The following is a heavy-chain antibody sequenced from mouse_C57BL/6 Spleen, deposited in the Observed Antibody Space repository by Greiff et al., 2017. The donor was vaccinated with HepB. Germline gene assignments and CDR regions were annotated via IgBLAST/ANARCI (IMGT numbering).Heavy chain of an antibody. Sequence: VQLQQSGPELVKPGASVKISCKASGYAFSSSWMNWVKQRPGKGLEWIGRIYPGDGDTNYNGKFKGKATLTADKSSSTAYMQLSSLTSEDSAVYFCARWWLQGYFDYWGQGTTLTVSS. D-gene: IGHD1-1*02. CDR1: GYAFSSSW. V-gene: IGHV1-82*01. CDR2: IYPGDGDT. CDR3: ARWWLQGYFDY. J-gene: IGHJ2*01.